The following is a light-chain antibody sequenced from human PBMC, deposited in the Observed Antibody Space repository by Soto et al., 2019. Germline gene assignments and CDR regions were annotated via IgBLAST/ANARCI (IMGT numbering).Light chain of an antibody. J-gene: IGKJ2*01. CDR3: QEYSSFSYT. CDR1: HSIAGL. Sequence: DIQMTQSPSTLSASVGDRVTITCRASHSIAGLLDWYQQKPGKAPKVMIYDTSNLESGVPSRFSGSGSGTDFTLTISSRQPEDFATYFCQEYSSFSYTFGQGTRLEI. CDR2: DTS. V-gene: IGKV1-5*01.